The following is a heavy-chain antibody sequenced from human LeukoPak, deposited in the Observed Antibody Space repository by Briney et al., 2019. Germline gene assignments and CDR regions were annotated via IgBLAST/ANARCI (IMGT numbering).Heavy chain of an antibody. CDR1: AGSISSYY. Sequence: SETLSLTCTVSAGSISSYYWSWIRQPAGKGLEWIGRVYTSGSTNYNPSLKSRVTMSVDTSKNQFSLKLSSVTAADPAVYYCARVYDSAGYSLNYFDYWGQGTLVTVSS. CDR2: VYTSGST. V-gene: IGHV4-4*07. D-gene: IGHD3-22*01. CDR3: ARVYDSAGYSLNYFDY. J-gene: IGHJ4*02.